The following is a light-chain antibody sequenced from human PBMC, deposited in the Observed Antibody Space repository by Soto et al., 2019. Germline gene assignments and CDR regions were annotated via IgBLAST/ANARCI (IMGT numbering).Light chain of an antibody. CDR3: HQYGTSPRA. CDR2: GAS. Sequence: EVVLTQSPGTLSLSPGERATLSCRASQSVSKYLAWYQQKPGQAPSLLIFGASSRATCIPDRFSGSGSGTDFTLTISRLEREDFAVYFCHQYGTSPRAFVRGTKVEFK. V-gene: IGKV3-20*01. J-gene: IGKJ1*01. CDR1: QSVSKY.